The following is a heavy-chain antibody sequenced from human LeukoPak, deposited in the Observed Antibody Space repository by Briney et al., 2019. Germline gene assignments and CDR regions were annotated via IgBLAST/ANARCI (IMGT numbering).Heavy chain of an antibody. V-gene: IGHV1-2*02. CDR2: INPNSGDT. J-gene: IGHJ4*02. D-gene: IGHD3-10*01. CDR1: GYTFTGYY. CDR3: ARAQYGSGSYPADY. Sequence: ASVKVSCKASGYTFTGYYMHWVRQAPGQGLEWMGWINPNSGDTDYAQNFQGRVTMTRDTSISTVYMELTRLRSDDTAIYYCARAQYGSGSYPADYWGQGTLVTVSS.